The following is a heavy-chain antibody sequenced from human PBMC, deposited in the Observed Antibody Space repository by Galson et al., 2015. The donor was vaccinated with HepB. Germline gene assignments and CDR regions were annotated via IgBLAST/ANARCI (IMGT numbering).Heavy chain of an antibody. Sequence: SLRLSCAASGFTFIAYEMSWVRLAPGEGLEWISYITTSGSTIYYADSVKGRFTVSRDNAKNSLYLQMTNLRVEDTAVYYCTRDKGRRLWRDVGYIDYWGQGVLVTVSS. CDR1: GFTFIAYE. J-gene: IGHJ4*02. V-gene: IGHV3-48*03. CDR3: TRDKGRRLWRDVGYIDY. D-gene: IGHD3-16*01. CDR2: ITTSGSTI.